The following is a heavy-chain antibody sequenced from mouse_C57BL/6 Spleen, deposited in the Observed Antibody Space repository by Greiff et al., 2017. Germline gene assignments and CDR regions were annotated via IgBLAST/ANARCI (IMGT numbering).Heavy chain of an antibody. CDR2: IYPGDGDT. V-gene: IGHV1-80*01. J-gene: IGHJ3*01. CDR1: GYAFSSYW. D-gene: IGHD1-1*01. Sequence: QVQLQQSGAELVKPGASVQISCKASGYAFSSYWMNWVKQRPGKGLEWIGQIYPGDGDTNYNGKFKGKATLTADKSSSTAYMQLSSLTSEDSAVYFCARDTTVVASPFAYWGQGTLVTVSA. CDR3: ARDTTVVASPFAY.